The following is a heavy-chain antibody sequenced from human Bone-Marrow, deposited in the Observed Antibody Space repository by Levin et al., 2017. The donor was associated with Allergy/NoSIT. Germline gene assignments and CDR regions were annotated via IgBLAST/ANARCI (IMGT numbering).Heavy chain of an antibody. D-gene: IGHD3-10*01. CDR1: GFYFGSFA. V-gene: IGHV3-23*01. CDR2: ISGSGRDT. Sequence: PGESLKISCVASGFYFGSFAMNWVRQAPGKGLEWVSVISGSGRDTYYADSVKGRFTVSRDNSRNTLYLQMNSLTDEDTAKYYCAQKKGITMALVGFENWGQGTLVTVSS. J-gene: IGHJ4*02. CDR3: AQKKGITMALVGFEN.